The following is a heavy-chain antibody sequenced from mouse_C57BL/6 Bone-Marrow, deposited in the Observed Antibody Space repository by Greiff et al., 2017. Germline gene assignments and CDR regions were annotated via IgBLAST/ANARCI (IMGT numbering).Heavy chain of an antibody. CDR2: IAPENGAP. Sequence: EVKLVESGAELVRPGASVKLSCTASGFHIKDDYMHWVKQRPEQGLEWIGWIAPENGAPESASRFPGKATITADTSSNTDYLQLSSLTSEDTAGDYCTFHDYCSSSGFAYWGQGTLVTVSA. J-gene: IGHJ3*01. CDR3: TFHDYCSSSGFAY. D-gene: IGHD1-1*01. V-gene: IGHV14-4*01. CDR1: GFHIKDDY.